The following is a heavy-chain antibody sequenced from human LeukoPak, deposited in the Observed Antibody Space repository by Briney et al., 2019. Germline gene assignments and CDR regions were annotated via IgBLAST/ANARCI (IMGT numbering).Heavy chain of an antibody. CDR1: PFTPPHHP. J-gene: IGHJ4*02. CDR3: AKDAQRGFDYSNSLES. D-gene: IGHD4-11*01. V-gene: IGHV3-33*06. CDR2: IWNDGSDK. Sequence: GGSLRLSCAPSPFTPPHHPLHRLRPPPPTPPDPAAVIWNDGSDKYYGDSVKGRFTISRDNSKKTVYLQMNSLRVEDTAVYYCAKDAQRGFDYSNSLESWGQGALVTVSS.